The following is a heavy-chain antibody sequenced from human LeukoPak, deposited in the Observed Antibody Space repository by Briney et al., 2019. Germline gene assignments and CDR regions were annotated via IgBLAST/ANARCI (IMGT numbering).Heavy chain of an antibody. CDR3: AKGPYYNTLTGYRRGGAFDV. J-gene: IGHJ3*01. D-gene: IGHD3-9*01. CDR1: GFTFSSYS. Sequence: GGSLRLSCAASGFTFSSYSMNWVRQAPGKGLEWVSSISSSSSYIYYADSVKGRFTISRDSSKNTLYLQMNSLRAEDTAVYYCAKGPYYNTLTGYRRGGAFDVWGRGTMVTVSS. CDR2: ISSSSSYI. V-gene: IGHV3-21*01.